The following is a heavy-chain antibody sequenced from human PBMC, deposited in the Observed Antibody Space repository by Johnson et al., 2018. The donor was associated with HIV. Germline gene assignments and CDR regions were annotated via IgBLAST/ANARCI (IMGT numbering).Heavy chain of an antibody. CDR1: DFTVSGNY. CDR2: IHSGGTT. Sequence: MLLVESGGGVVQPGGSLRLSCAASDFTVSGNYMSWVRQAPGKGLEWVSLIHSGGTTFYADSVRGRFTISRDNSKNTLYLQMDSLRAEDTAVYYCARRGLANAFDIRGQGTMVTFSS. J-gene: IGHJ3*02. D-gene: IGHD3-10*01. CDR3: ARRGLANAFDI. V-gene: IGHV3-66*01.